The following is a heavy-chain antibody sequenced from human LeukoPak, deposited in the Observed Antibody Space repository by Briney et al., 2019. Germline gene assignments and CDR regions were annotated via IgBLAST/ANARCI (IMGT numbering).Heavy chain of an antibody. CDR2: INHSVST. CDR3: PRDGGGTSCYLCFDY. CDR1: GGSFSGYY. J-gene: IGHJ4*02. Sequence: SETLSLTCAVYGGSFSGYYCSWIRQPPGHGLRSMGGINHSVSTNYNPSLKSRVTISVDRSKNQFSLKLSSVTAPDTAVYYCPRDGGGTSCYLCFDYWGQGTLVTVSS. V-gene: IGHV4-34*01. D-gene: IGHD2-2*01.